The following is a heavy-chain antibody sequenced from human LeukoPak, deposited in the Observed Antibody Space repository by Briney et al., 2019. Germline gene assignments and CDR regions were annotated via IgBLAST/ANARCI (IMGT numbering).Heavy chain of an antibody. CDR1: GFTFSSYG. J-gene: IGHJ4*02. CDR3: ARPSGQYYYDSSGYYDY. V-gene: IGHV3-33*01. Sequence: GGSLRLSCAASGFTFSSYGMHSVRQAPGQGLECGAVIWYDGSNKYYADSVKGRSTISRDNSKNTLYLQMNSLRAEDTAVYYCARPSGQYYYDSSGYYDYWGQGTLVTVSS. CDR2: IWYDGSNK. D-gene: IGHD3-22*01.